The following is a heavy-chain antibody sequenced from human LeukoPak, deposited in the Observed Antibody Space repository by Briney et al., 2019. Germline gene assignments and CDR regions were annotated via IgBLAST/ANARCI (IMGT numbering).Heavy chain of an antibody. D-gene: IGHD1-26*01. V-gene: IGHV3-21*01. CDR3: ARQVGVDDAFDI. CDR1: GFTFNTYS. CDR2: ISSGSSYI. J-gene: IGHJ3*02. Sequence: TGGSLRLSCAASGFTFNTYSVNWVRQAPGKGREWVSSISSGSSYIFYADSMTGRFTISRDNAKTSLYLQMNSLRAEDTAVYYCARQVGVDDAFDIWGQGTMVTVSS.